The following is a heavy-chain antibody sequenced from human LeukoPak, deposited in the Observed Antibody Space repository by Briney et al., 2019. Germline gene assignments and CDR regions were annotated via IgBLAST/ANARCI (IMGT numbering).Heavy chain of an antibody. Sequence: SETLSLTCTVSGYSISSGYYWSWIRQPPGKGLEWIGYIYYSGSTNYNPSLKSRVTISVDTSKNQFSLKLSSVTAADTAVYYCARSREGYDILTGYYLEPFDYWGQGTLVTVSS. CDR2: IYYSGST. D-gene: IGHD3-9*01. CDR1: GYSISSGYY. CDR3: ARSREGYDILTGYYLEPFDY. V-gene: IGHV4-61*01. J-gene: IGHJ4*02.